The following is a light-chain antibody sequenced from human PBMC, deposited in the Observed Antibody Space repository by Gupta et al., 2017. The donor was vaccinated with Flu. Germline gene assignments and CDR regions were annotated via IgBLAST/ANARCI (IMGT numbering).Light chain of an antibody. V-gene: IGLV3-9*01. CDR1: NIGSYH. J-gene: IGLJ2*01. CDR3: QVWDGSFHVI. CDR2: KDK. Sequence: SFELTQPLSLSVALGQTARIICGGDNIGSYHVQWYQQTPGQAPVLVIYKDKNRPSGIPARFSGSNAGNTATVIITRAQDGDEADYYCQVWDGSFHVIFGRGTKLTVL.